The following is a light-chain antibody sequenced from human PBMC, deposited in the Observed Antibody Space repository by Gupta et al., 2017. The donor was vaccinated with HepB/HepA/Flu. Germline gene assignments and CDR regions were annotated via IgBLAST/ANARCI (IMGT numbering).Light chain of an antibody. Sequence: EIVLTQSPATLSLSPGERATLSCRASQSVANYLAWYQQKPGQSPRILIYGASNRATGIPARFSGSGSGTDFTLTLSSLEPEDFAVYYCQQRSNWPPGVTFGPGTRVDFQ. CDR1: QSVANY. V-gene: IGKV3-11*01. CDR2: GAS. J-gene: IGKJ3*01. CDR3: QQRSNWPPGVT.